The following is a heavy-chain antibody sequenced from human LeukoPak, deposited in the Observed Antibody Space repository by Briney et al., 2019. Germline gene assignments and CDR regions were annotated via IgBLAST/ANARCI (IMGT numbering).Heavy chain of an antibody. CDR3: ASGLRGVESD. V-gene: IGHV4-31*03. D-gene: IGHD2-21*02. CDR1: GGSISSGGYY. J-gene: IGHJ4*02. Sequence: SETLSLTCTVSGGSISSGGYYWSWIRQHPGKGLEWIGYIYHSGSTYYNPSLMGRLIISVDTSENQFSLKLSSVTAADTAVYYCASGLRGVESDWGQGTLVTVSS. CDR2: IYHSGST.